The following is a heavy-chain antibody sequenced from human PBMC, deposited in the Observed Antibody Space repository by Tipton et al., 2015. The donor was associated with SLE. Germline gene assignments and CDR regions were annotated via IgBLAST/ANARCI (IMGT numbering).Heavy chain of an antibody. CDR3: AKRGAAGAPYFDF. CDR2: IPDDGSNK. CDR1: GFTFSSYG. J-gene: IGHJ4*02. V-gene: IGHV3-30*02. Sequence: GSLRLSCTTSGFTFSSYGMHWVRQAPGKGLEWVAFIPDDGSNKYYAGSVKGRFTISRDNSKNTLFLQMNSLRPDDTAVYFCAKRGAAGAPYFDFWGQGTLVTVSS. D-gene: IGHD6-13*01.